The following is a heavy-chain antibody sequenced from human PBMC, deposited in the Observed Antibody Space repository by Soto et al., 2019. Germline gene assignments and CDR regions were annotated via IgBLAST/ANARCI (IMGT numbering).Heavy chain of an antibody. CDR1: GFTFSSYA. D-gene: IGHD3-22*01. J-gene: IGHJ4*02. CDR3: AQARADYYDSSGYPVDY. Sequence: EVQLLESGGGLVQPGGSLRLSCAASGFTFSSYAMSWVRQAPGKGLEWVSAISGSGGSTYYADSVKGRFTISRDNSKNPLYLQMNSLRAVDTAVHYCAQARADYYDSSGYPVDYWGQGTLVTVSS. CDR2: ISGSGGST. V-gene: IGHV3-23*01.